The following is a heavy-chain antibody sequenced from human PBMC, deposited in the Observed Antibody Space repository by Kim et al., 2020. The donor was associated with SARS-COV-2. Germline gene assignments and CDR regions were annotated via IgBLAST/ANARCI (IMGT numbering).Heavy chain of an antibody. CDR3: ARASTYYYGSGSAPFDP. J-gene: IGHJ5*02. Sequence: LKSQVTISVVTSKNQFSLKLSSVTAADTAVYYCARASTYYYGSGSAPFDPWGQGTLVTVSS. V-gene: IGHV4-59*01. D-gene: IGHD3-10*01.